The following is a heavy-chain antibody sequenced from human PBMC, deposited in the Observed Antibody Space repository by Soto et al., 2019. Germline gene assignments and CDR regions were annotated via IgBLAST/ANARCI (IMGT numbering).Heavy chain of an antibody. CDR1: GFNFDDYA. V-gene: IGHV3-9*01. CDR2: ISWESGSI. D-gene: IGHD3-22*01. CDR3: ARGDYYDISGPFSDAFDI. J-gene: IGHJ3*02. Sequence: GGSLRLSCAASGFNFDDYAMHWVRQIPGKGLEWVSGISWESGSIGYADSVKGRFSISRDNAKNSLYLQMNSLRAEDTAVYYCARGDYYDISGPFSDAFDIWGQGTMVTVSS.